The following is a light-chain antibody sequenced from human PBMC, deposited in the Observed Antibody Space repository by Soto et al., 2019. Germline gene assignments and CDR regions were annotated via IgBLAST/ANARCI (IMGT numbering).Light chain of an antibody. J-gene: IGKJ1*01. Sequence: DIQMTQSPSTLSASVGDRVTITCRASQSILSWLAWYQQRPGKVPKLLIYKASTVESGVPSRFSGSGSGTEFTLTITGLQPDDFATYYCQQYFNYTSFGQGTKVDI. V-gene: IGKV1-5*03. CDR2: KAS. CDR3: QQYFNYTS. CDR1: QSILSW.